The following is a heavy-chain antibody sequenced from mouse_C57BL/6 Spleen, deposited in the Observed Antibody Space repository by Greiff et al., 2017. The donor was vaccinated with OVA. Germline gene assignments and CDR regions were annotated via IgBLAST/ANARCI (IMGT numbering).Heavy chain of an antibody. V-gene: IGHV2-2*01. Sequence: VQGVESGPGLVQPSQSLSITCTVSGFSLTSYGVHWVRQSPGKGLEWLGVIWSGGSTDYNAAFISRLSISKDNSKSQVFFKMNSLQADDTAIYYCARNSGNYPAWFAYWGQGTLVTVSA. J-gene: IGHJ3*01. D-gene: IGHD2-1*01. CDR1: GFSLTSYG. CDR3: ARNSGNYPAWFAY. CDR2: IWSGGST.